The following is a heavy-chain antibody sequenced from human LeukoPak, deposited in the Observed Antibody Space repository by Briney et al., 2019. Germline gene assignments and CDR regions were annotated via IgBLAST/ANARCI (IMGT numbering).Heavy chain of an antibody. J-gene: IGHJ4*02. CDR1: GFTFSTYA. CDR3: AKGGSPSCYSSSGY. CDR2: ICGSDCSR. D-gene: IGHD2-2*01. V-gene: IGHV3-23*01. Sequence: GGSLSLSCAASGFTFSTYAMSWVRQAPGKGLEGVSAICGSDCSRYYADSVKGRFTISRDNSKNTLYLQMNSLRGEDTAVYYCAKGGSPSCYSSSGYWGQGTLVTVSS.